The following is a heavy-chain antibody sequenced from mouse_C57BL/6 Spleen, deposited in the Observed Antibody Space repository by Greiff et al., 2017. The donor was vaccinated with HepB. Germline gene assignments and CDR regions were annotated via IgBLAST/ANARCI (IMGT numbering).Heavy chain of an antibody. Sequence: EVQLQQSGAELVRPGASVKLSCTAPGFNIKDDYMHWVKKSPEQGLEWIGWIDPENGDTEYASKSQGKATITADTSTNTAYLQLSSLTSEDTAVYYCTTWGDGNYDAYWGQGTTLTVSS. J-gene: IGHJ2*01. CDR2: IDPENGDT. CDR3: TTWGDGNYDAY. D-gene: IGHD2-3*01. CDR1: GFNIKDDY. V-gene: IGHV14-4*01.